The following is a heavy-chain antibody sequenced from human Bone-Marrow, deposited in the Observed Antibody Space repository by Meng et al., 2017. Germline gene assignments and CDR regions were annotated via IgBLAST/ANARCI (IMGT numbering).Heavy chain of an antibody. V-gene: IGHV3-11*01. Sequence: GESLKISCAGPEPVFSASWMSWVRQAPGKGLEWVSYISSSGSTIYYADSVKGRFTISRDNAKNSLYLQMNSLRAEDTAVYYCARGARYYDFWSGYSFLSGYYYYGMDVWGQGTTVTVSS. D-gene: IGHD3-3*01. J-gene: IGHJ6*02. CDR2: ISSSGSTI. CDR3: ARGARYYDFWSGYSFLSGYYYYGMDV. CDR1: EPVFSASW.